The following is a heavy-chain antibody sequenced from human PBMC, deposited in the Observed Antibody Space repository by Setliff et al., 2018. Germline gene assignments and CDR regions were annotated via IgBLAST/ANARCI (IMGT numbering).Heavy chain of an antibody. V-gene: IGHV3-15*01. CDR3: ARESRGDRGDYGSGELLDAFDI. Sequence: TGVTLRLSCAAPELIFRHTCMNWFRQAPGKGLEWVGRIKGQTDGGTTDYAAPVKGRFCISRDDPKNTVYLQMNSLKTEDTDVYYCARESRGDRGDYGSGELLDAFDIWGQGTMVTVSS. D-gene: IGHD3-10*01. CDR2: IKGQTDGGTT. J-gene: IGHJ3*02. CDR1: ELIFRHTC.